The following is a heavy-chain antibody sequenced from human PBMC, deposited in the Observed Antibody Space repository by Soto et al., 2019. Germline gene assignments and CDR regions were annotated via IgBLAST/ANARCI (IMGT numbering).Heavy chain of an antibody. CDR2: INSDGSST. Sequence: PGGSLRLSCAASGFTFSSYWMHWVRQAPGKGLVWVSRINSDGSSTSYADSVKGRFTISRDNAKNTLYLQMNSLRAEDTAVYYCARVGGYCSSTSCYASYYYYMDVWGKGTTVTVSS. D-gene: IGHD2-2*01. CDR3: ARVGGYCSSTSCYASYYYYMDV. J-gene: IGHJ6*03. CDR1: GFTFSSYW. V-gene: IGHV3-74*01.